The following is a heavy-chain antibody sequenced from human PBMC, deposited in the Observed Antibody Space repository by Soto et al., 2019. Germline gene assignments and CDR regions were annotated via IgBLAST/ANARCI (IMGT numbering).Heavy chain of an antibody. CDR3: ATYKSNWFYYGMDV. J-gene: IGHJ6*02. CDR2: INTPSSVI. Sequence: EVQLVESGGGLVKPGGSLRLSCAASGFTFSSYTMNWVRQAPGQGLEWVSSINTPSSVINYADSVKGRFTISRDNAKNSLYLQMSSLRAEDTAVYYCATYKSNWFYYGMDVWGQGTTVTVSS. CDR1: GFTFSSYT. D-gene: IGHD6-13*01. V-gene: IGHV3-21*06.